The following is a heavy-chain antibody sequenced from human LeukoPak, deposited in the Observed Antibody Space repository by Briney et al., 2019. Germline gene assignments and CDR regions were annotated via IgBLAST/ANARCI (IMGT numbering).Heavy chain of an antibody. V-gene: IGHV3-23*01. CDR1: GFTFSSYA. CDR2: ISGSGGST. Sequence: GGSLRLSCAASGFTFSSYAMSWVRQAPGKGLEWVSAISGSGGSTYYADSVKGRFTISRDNSKNTLYLQMNSLRAEDTAVYYCAKATGIVVVPAAMGGYFDYWGQGTLVTVSS. J-gene: IGHJ4*02. CDR3: AKATGIVVVPAAMGGYFDY. D-gene: IGHD2-2*01.